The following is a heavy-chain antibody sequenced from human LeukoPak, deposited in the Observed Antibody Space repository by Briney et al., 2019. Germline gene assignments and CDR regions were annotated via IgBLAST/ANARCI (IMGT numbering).Heavy chain of an antibody. CDR1: GGSFSGYY. CDR3: ARALTGRGGSDY. D-gene: IGHD3-9*01. Sequence: SETLSLTCAVYGGSFSGYYWTWIRQPPGKGLEWIGYIYYSGSTSYNPSLKSRVTISVDTSKNQFSLKLSSVTAADTAVYYCARALTGRGGSDYWGQGTLVTVSS. CDR2: IYYSGST. J-gene: IGHJ4*02. V-gene: IGHV4-59*01.